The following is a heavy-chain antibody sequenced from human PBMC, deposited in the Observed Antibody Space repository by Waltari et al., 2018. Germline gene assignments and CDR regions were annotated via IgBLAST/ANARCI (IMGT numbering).Heavy chain of an antibody. CDR2: LNDDGSGT. CDR3: AREYSNSRYFDY. CDR1: GFIFSSYW. V-gene: IGHV3-74*01. D-gene: IGHD6-6*01. Sequence: EVQLVESGGGLVQPGGSLRLSCAASGFIFSSYWMHWVRQAPGKGLVWASRLNDDGSGTTYADSVKGRFSISRDNAKNTLYLQMNSLRAEDTAVYYCAREYSNSRYFDYWGPGTLVTVSS. J-gene: IGHJ4*02.